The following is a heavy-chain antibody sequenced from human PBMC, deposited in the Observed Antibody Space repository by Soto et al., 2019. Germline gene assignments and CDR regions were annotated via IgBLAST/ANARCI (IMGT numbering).Heavy chain of an antibody. D-gene: IGHD3-22*01. V-gene: IGHV5-51*01. CDR1: GYSLTSYC. J-gene: IGHJ3*02. Sequence: HGESVKISCKGSGYSLTSYCIGWVRQMPWKGLEWMGIIYPGDSDTRYSPSFQGQVTISADKSISTAYLQWSSLKASDTAMYYCASRSDSSGYSAHDAFDIWGQGTMVTV. CDR2: IYPGDSDT. CDR3: ASRSDSSGYSAHDAFDI.